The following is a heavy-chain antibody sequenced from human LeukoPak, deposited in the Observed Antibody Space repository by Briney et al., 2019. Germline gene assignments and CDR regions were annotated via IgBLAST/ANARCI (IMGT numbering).Heavy chain of an antibody. CDR1: GFTFSSHG. D-gene: IGHD2-15*01. CDR3: TKGGETGSRYNFDY. Sequence: GGSLRLSCAASGFTFSSHGMHWVRQAPGKGLEGVAVISDDGRTEYYADSVKGRFTISRTNSKNTLSLQMNGRRVDTTVGFYCTKGGETGSRYNFDYWGKGTLVTVSS. V-gene: IGHV3-30*18. J-gene: IGHJ4*02. CDR2: ISDDGRTE.